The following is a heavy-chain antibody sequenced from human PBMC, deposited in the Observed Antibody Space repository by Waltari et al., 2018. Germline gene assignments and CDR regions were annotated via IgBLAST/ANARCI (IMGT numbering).Heavy chain of an antibody. CDR1: GGSFRGYY. J-gene: IGHJ6*02. V-gene: IGHV4-34*01. Sequence: QVQIQQWGAGLLQPSETLSLPCAVYGGSFRGYYWSWHRQPPGKGLEWIGEINHKGTTNYNPSLKSRVTISVDTSKNQFSLRLSSVTAADTAVYYCARGKIERFLEWLSPGYGMDVWGQGTTVAVSS. D-gene: IGHD3-3*01. CDR3: ARGKIERFLEWLSPGYGMDV. CDR2: INHKGTT.